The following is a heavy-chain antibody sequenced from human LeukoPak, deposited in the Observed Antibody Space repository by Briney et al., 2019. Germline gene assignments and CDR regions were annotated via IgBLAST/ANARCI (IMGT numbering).Heavy chain of an antibody. Sequence: SETLSLTCAVSGYSISTGRYWGWIRQPPGKGLEWIGSIYHSGSTYYNPSLKSRVTISVDTSKNQFSLNLRSVTAADTAVYYCARSLSTAGIDYWGQGTLVTVSS. CDR2: IYHSGST. CDR1: GYSISTGRY. V-gene: IGHV4-38-2*01. J-gene: IGHJ4*02. D-gene: IGHD2-2*01. CDR3: ARSLSTAGIDY.